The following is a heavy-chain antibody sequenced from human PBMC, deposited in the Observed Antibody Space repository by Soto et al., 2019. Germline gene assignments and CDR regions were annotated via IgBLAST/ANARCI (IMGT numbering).Heavy chain of an antibody. CDR3: ARSRITGTTWSFDK. Sequence: PVGSLKSSCNASGYSFTNYWIGWVRQMPGKGLEWMAIIYPGDSDARYRPSFQGQVTISADKSINTAYLQWSSLKASDTAMYYCARSRITGTTWSFDKWGQGTLVTVSS. D-gene: IGHD1-20*01. J-gene: IGHJ4*02. CDR1: GYSFTNYW. V-gene: IGHV5-51*01. CDR2: IYPGDSDA.